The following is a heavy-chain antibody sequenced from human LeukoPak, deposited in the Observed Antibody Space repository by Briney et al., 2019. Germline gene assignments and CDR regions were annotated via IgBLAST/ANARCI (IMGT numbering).Heavy chain of an antibody. CDR3: TTDTFGARDS. V-gene: IGHV3-74*01. CDR1: GYTFSRYW. Sequence: GGSLRPSCAASGYTFSRYWMPWVRQGPGKGLVWVSRINEDGSSTSYAESVRGRFTISRDNAKNTLYLQMNSLRAEDAAVYYCTTDTFGARDSWGQGTLVTVSS. D-gene: IGHD3-10*01. CDR2: INEDGSST. J-gene: IGHJ4*02.